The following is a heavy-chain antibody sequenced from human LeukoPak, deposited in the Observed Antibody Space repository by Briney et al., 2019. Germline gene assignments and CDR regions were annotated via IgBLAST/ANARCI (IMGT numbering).Heavy chain of an antibody. CDR2: IYYSGST. CDR3: ARGGYSNYAWFGP. Sequence: SQTLSLTCTVSGGSIRSGDYSWSWIRQPPGKGLEWIGYIYYSGSTYYNPSLKSRVTISVDTSKNQFSLKLSSVTAADTAVYYCARGGYSNYAWFGPWGQGALVTVSS. V-gene: IGHV4-30-4*01. CDR1: GGSIRSGDYS. D-gene: IGHD4-11*01. J-gene: IGHJ5*02.